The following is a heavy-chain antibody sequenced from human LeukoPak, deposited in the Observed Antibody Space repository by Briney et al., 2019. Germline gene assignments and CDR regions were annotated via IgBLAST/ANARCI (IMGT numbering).Heavy chain of an antibody. Sequence: PGGSLRLSCAASGFTFSSYWMSWVRQAPGKGLEWVANIKQDGSEKYYVDSVKGRFTVSRDNAKNSLYLQMNSLRAEDTAVYYCARDGYDVLTGYCPQDYWGQGTLVTVSP. CDR2: IKQDGSEK. V-gene: IGHV3-7*03. D-gene: IGHD3-9*01. CDR3: ARDGYDVLTGYCPQDY. J-gene: IGHJ4*02. CDR1: GFTFSSYW.